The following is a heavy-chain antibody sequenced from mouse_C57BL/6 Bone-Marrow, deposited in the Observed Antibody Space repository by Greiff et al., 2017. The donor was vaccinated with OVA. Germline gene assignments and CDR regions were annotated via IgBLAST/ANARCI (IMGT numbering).Heavy chain of an antibody. D-gene: IGHD1-1*01. V-gene: IGHV2-9-1*01. J-gene: IGHJ1*03. CDR2: IWTGGGT. CDR1: GFSLTSYA. CDR3: ARKWDYYGSSYGWYFDV. Sequence: VKLMESGPGLVAPSQSLSITCTVSGFSLTSYAISWVRQPPGKGLAWLGVIWTGGGTNYNSALKSRLSISKDNSKSQVFLKMNSLQTDDTARYYCARKWDYYGSSYGWYFDVWGTGTTVTVSS.